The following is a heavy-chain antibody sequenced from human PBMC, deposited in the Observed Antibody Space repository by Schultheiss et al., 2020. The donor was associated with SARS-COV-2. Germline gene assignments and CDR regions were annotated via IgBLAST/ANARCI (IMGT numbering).Heavy chain of an antibody. CDR2: IYHSGST. CDR3: AKATRLRYCATSSCVGYYYGMDV. CDR1: GGSISSGSYY. D-gene: IGHD2-2*01. Sequence: SETLSLTCTVSGGSISSGSYYWGWIRQPPGKGLEWIGEIYHSGSTNYNPSLKSRVTISVDKSKNQFSLKLSSVTAADTAMYFCAKATRLRYCATSSCVGYYYGMDVWGQGTTVTVSS. V-gene: IGHV4-39*07. J-gene: IGHJ6*02.